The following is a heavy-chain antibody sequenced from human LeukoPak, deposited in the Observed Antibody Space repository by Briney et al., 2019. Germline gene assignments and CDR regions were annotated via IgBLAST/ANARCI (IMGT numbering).Heavy chain of an antibody. J-gene: IGHJ4*02. D-gene: IGHD2-15*01. CDR2: IYWNDDK. Sequence: SGPTLVHPTQTLTLTCTFSGFSLTTSGVGVGWIRQPPGKALEWLAVIYWNDDKYYGPSLKSRFTITKDTSKNQVVLTMTNMNPVDTATYYCVVGFDYWGQGILVTVSS. CDR1: GFSLTTSGVG. V-gene: IGHV2-5*01. CDR3: VVGFDY.